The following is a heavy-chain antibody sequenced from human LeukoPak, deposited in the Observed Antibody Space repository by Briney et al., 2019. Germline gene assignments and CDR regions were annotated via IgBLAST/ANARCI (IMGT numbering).Heavy chain of an antibody. CDR3: ARVAGHCSSTSCFFDY. CDR1: GFTFSSYS. J-gene: IGHJ4*02. CDR2: ISSSSSYI. D-gene: IGHD2-2*01. Sequence: GGSLRLSCAASGFTFSSYSMNWVRQAPGKGLEWVSSISSSSSYIYYADSVKGRFTISRDNAKNSLYLQMNSLRAEDTAVYYCARVAGHCSSTSCFFDYWGQGNLVTVSS. V-gene: IGHV3-21*01.